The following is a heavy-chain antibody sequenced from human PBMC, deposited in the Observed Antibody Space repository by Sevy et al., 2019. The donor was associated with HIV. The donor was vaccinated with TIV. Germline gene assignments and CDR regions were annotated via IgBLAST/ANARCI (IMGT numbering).Heavy chain of an antibody. J-gene: IGHJ5*02. CDR3: AHRTTHDFGFALDP. V-gene: IGHV2-5*02. CDR1: GFSLSTSGVG. CDR2: IFWDDDK. Sequence: SGPTLVKPTQTLTLTCTFSGFSLSTSGVGVGWIRQPPGKALEWLAIIFWDDDKRYSPSLKTRLTITKDTSKNQVVLTMTNMDPVDAATYYCAHRTTHDFGFALDPWGQGTLVTVSS. D-gene: IGHD3-3*01.